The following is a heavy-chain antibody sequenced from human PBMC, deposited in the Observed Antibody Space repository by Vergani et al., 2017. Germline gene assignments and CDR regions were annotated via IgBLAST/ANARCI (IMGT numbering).Heavy chain of an antibody. CDR2: IHYTGST. CDR3: ARVMYRDEASTGYRLEGMDI. J-gene: IGHJ6*02. CDR1: GASISTSTSY. Sequence: QLQLQESGPGLVKPSETLSLTCTVSGASISTSTSYWTWIRQPPGRGLEWIGTIHYTGSTFNSPSLKSRITMYADTSKNQFSLKLRSVTAADTAVYFCARVMYRDEASTGYRLEGMDIWGQGTTVTISS. V-gene: IGHV4-39*07. D-gene: IGHD3-9*01.